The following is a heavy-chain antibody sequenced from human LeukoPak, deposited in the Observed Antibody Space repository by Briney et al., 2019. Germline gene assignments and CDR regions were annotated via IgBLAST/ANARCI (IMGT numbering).Heavy chain of an antibody. Sequence: ASETLSLTCAVSGGYISSYYWSWIRQPPGKGLEWIGYMYYSGSTNYNPSLKSRVTIPVDTSKNQISLKLSSVTAADTAVYYCARVLRGYTGYDLGLIQHWGQGTLVTVSS. D-gene: IGHD5-12*01. J-gene: IGHJ1*01. V-gene: IGHV4-59*01. CDR3: ARVLRGYTGYDLGLIQH. CDR2: MYYSGST. CDR1: GGYISSYY.